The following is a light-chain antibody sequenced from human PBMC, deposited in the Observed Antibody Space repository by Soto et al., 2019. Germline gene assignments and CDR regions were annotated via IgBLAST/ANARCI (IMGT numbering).Light chain of an antibody. Sequence: QSVLTQPASVSGSPVQSITISCTGTSSDVGTYNYVSWYQQHPGKAPKVMIYEVTYRPSGVSNRFSGSKSGNTASLTISWLQAEDEAEYYCSSYTGSSTLYVFGTGTKVTVL. CDR1: SSDVGTYNY. CDR3: SSYTGSSTLYV. J-gene: IGLJ1*01. V-gene: IGLV2-14*01. CDR2: EVT.